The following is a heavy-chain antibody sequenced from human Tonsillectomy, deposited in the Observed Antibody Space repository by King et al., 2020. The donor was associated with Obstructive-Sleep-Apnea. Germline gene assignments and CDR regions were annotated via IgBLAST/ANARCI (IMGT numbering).Heavy chain of an antibody. J-gene: IGHJ6*02. D-gene: IGHD3-10*01. CDR1: GGTFSSYG. Sequence: QVQLVQSGAEVKKPGSSVKVSCKASGGTFSSYGTSWVRQAPGQGLEWMGGIIPIFGTANYAQKFQGRVTITADESTSTAYMELSSLRSEDTAGYYCARKVNYYVSGSSLNYYYGMDVWGQGTTVTVSS. CDR3: ARKVNYYVSGSSLNYYYGMDV. CDR2: IIPIFGTA. V-gene: IGHV1-69*01.